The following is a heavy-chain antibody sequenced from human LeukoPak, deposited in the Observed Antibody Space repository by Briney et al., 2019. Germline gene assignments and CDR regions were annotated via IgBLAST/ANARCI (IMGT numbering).Heavy chain of an antibody. J-gene: IGHJ4*02. CDR1: GGSISSGGYY. Sequence: PSEALSLTCTVSGGSISSGGYYWSWIRQHPGKGLEWIGYIYYSGSTYYNPSLKSRVTISVDTSKNQFSLKLSSVTAADTAVYYCARSGYCSGGSCYRIDYWGQGTLVTVSS. CDR2: IYYSGST. CDR3: ARSGYCSGGSCYRIDY. D-gene: IGHD2-15*01. V-gene: IGHV4-31*03.